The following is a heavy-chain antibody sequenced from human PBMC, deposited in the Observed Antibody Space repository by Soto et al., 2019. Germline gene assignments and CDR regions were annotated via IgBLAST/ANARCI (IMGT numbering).Heavy chain of an antibody. V-gene: IGHV5-10-1*01. CDR1: GYSFTSYW. Sequence: PGEFLKISCKGSGYSFTSYWISWVRQMPGKGLEWMGRIDPSDSYTNYSPSFQGHVTISADKSISTAYLQWSSLKASDTAMYYCASEDYYDSSGSEGWGQGTLVTVSS. CDR3: ASEDYYDSSGSEG. CDR2: IDPSDSYT. D-gene: IGHD3-22*01. J-gene: IGHJ4*02.